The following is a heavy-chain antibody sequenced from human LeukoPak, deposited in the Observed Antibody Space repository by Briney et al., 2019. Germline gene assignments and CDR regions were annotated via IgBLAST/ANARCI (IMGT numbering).Heavy chain of an antibody. J-gene: IGHJ4*02. D-gene: IGHD2-2*01. CDR3: ARAPDELLSKGGY. Sequence: GASVKVSCKASGYTFTGYYMHWVRQAPGQGLEWMGWINPNSGGTNYAQKFQGRVTMTRDTSVSTAYMELSRLRSDDTAVYYCARAPDELLSKGGYWGQGTLVTVSS. CDR2: INPNSGGT. CDR1: GYTFTGYY. V-gene: IGHV1-2*02.